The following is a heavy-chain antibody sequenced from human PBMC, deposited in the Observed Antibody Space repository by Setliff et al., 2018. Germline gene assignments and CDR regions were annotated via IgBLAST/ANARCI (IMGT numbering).Heavy chain of an antibody. J-gene: IGHJ4*02. Sequence: PSETLSLTCAVSGVSVNSLTWWSWVRQSPGKGLEWIGEIYHSGSTNYNLSLKSRVTISLDSSKNQFSLRLSSVTAADAAVYFCARESATIGEFPLYYFDKWGQGIPVTVSS. CDR1: GVSVNSLTW. CDR3: ARESATIGEFPLYYFDK. CDR2: IYHSGST. V-gene: IGHV4-4*02. D-gene: IGHD3-10*01.